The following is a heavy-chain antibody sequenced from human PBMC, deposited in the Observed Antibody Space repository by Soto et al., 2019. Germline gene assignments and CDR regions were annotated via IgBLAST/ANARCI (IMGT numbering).Heavy chain of an antibody. Sequence: PSETLSLTCSVSGGSITNTDYYWNWIRQSPGKGLEWIGSIDYIGSTYYNPSLKSRVIISADTSKNLFSLKLRSVTAADTALYFCATDRTYYYGMDVLGQGITVSLSS. J-gene: IGHJ6*02. V-gene: IGHV4-30-4*01. CDR2: IDYIGST. CDR1: GGSITNTDYY. CDR3: ATDRTYYYGMDV.